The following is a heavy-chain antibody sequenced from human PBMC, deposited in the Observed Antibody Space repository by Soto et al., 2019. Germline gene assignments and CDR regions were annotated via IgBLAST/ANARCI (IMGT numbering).Heavy chain of an antibody. Sequence: GASVKVSCKASGYTFTSYDINWVRQATGQGLEWMGWMNPNSGNTGYAQKFQGRVTMTRNTSISTAYMELSSLRSEDTAVYYCARGVHLPAAAMIDYWGQGTLVTVSS. V-gene: IGHV1-8*01. CDR3: ARGVHLPAAAMIDY. CDR2: MNPNSGNT. D-gene: IGHD2-2*01. CDR1: GYTFTSYD. J-gene: IGHJ4*02.